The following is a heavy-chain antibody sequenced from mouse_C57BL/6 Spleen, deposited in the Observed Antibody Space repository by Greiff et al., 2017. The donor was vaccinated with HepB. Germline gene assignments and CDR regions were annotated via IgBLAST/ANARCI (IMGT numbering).Heavy chain of an antibody. J-gene: IGHJ3*01. CDR2: ISYDGSN. CDR3: ARASYYYGSPWFAY. D-gene: IGHD1-1*01. CDR1: GYSITSGYY. Sequence: EVKLMESGPGLVKPSQSLSLTCSVTGYSITSGYYWNWIRQFPGNKLEWMGYISYDGSNNYNPSLKNRISITRDTSKNQFFLKLNSVTTEDTATYYCARASYYYGSPWFAYWGQGTLVTVSA. V-gene: IGHV3-6*01.